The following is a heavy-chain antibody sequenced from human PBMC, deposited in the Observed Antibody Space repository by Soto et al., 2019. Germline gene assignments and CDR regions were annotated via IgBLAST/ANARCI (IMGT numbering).Heavy chain of an antibody. CDR3: ARASPYGDYALDY. J-gene: IGHJ4*02. Sequence: PSETLSLTCTVSGGSIRSYYWIWIRQPPGKGLEWIGYISYSGSTNYNPSLKSRPTISVDTSKNQFSLKLRSVTAADTAVYYCARASPYGDYALDYWGQGTLVTVSS. V-gene: IGHV4-59*01. D-gene: IGHD4-17*01. CDR1: GGSIRSYY. CDR2: ISYSGST.